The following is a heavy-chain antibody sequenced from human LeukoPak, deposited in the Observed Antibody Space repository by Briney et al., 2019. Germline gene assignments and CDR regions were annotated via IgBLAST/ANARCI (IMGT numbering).Heavy chain of an antibody. J-gene: IGHJ4*02. V-gene: IGHV1-2*02. D-gene: IGHD6-13*01. CDR3: ARGGVRIAAATFLLY. Sequence: ASVKVSCKASGYTFTGYYMHWVRQAPGQGLEWMGWINPNSGGTNYAQKFQGRVTMTRDTSISTAYMELSRLRSDDTAVYYRARGGVRIAAATFLLYWGQGTLVTVSS. CDR2: INPNSGGT. CDR1: GYTFTGYY.